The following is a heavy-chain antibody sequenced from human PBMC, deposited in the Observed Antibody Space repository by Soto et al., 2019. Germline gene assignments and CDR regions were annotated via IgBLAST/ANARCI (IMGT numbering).Heavy chain of an antibody. CDR3: AKDIREYGSGWTYFDN. D-gene: IGHD6-19*01. V-gene: IGHV3-9*01. CDR1: VGTFDDSA. J-gene: IGHJ4*02. Sequence: ALIHSCAASVGTFDDSAMHWVRQVPVKGLEWVSGISWNSGRIDYADSVKGRFTISRDNAKKSLYLQMNSLRGEDTALYYCAKDIREYGSGWTYFDNWGQGTLVTVSS. CDR2: ISWNSGRI.